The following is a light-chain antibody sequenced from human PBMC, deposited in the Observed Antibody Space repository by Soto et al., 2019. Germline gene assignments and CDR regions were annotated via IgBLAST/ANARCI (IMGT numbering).Light chain of an antibody. CDR2: DVS. CDR3: ASYTTTFSYV. Sequence: QPAPNQPATVSGSPGQSITISCTGTSSDVGGYNYVSWYQQHPGKAPKLMIYDVSNRPSGVSNRFSGSKSGNTASLTISGLQAEDEADYYCASYTTTFSYVFGSGTQLTVL. J-gene: IGLJ1*01. CDR1: SSDVGGYNY. V-gene: IGLV2-14*01.